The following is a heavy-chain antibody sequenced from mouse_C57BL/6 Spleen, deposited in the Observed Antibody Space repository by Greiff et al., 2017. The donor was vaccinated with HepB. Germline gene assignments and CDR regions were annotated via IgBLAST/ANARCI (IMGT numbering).Heavy chain of an antibody. Sequence: EVKVVESGGGLVQPGGSLSLSCAASGFTFTDYYMSWVRQPPGKALEWLGFIRNKANGYTTEYSASVKGRFTISRDNSQSILYLQMNALRAEDSATYYCARYFYYGNYALAYWGQGTLVTVSA. CDR3: ARYFYYGNYALAY. V-gene: IGHV7-3*01. CDR2: IRNKANGYTT. CDR1: GFTFTDYY. J-gene: IGHJ3*01. D-gene: IGHD2-1*01.